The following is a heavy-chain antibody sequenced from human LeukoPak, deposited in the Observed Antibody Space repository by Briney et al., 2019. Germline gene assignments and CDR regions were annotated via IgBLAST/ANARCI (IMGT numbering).Heavy chain of an antibody. CDR1: GFTVSSNY. Sequence: GGSLRLSCAASGFTVSSNYMSWVRQAPGKGLEWVSVIYSGGSIYYADSVKGRFTISRDNSKNTLYLQMNSLRAEDTAVYYCARDGRVRGARYGMDVWGQGTTVTVSS. J-gene: IGHJ6*02. D-gene: IGHD3-10*02. V-gene: IGHV3-66*01. CDR3: ARDGRVRGARYGMDV. CDR2: IYSGGSI.